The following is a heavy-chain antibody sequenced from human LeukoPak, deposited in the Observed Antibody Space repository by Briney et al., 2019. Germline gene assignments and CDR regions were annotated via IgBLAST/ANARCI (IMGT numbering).Heavy chain of an antibody. CDR2: IYSDGST. CDR3: ARDLREHGVFDI. Sequence: PGGSLRLSCAASVFTVSSNYMSWVRQAPGKGLEWVSEIYSDGSTYYAASVKGRFSIYRDNSKHAVYLQMNSLGAEDTAVYYCARDLREHGVFDIWGQGTRVTVSS. D-gene: IGHD1-26*01. J-gene: IGHJ3*02. V-gene: IGHV3-53*01. CDR1: VFTVSSNY.